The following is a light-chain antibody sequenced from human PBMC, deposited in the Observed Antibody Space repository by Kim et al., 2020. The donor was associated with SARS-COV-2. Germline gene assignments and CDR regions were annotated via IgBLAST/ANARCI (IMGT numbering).Light chain of an antibody. V-gene: IGKV2-28*01. CDR1: QSHVYNNGKNY. CDR2: RAS. Sequence: GPGCIYCRSRQSHVYNNGKNYLDVYLQRRGQYPQLLIYRASRRAYGVYDRFSGSGSDTDVTLKISRVEAEDVGVYYCMQALQTPYCFGQGTKLEI. CDR3: MQALQTPYC. J-gene: IGKJ2*03.